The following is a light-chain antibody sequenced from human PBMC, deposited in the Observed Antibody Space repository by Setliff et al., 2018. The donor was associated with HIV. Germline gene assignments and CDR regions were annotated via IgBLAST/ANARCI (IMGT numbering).Light chain of an antibody. CDR1: SSDVGGYNY. V-gene: IGLV2-8*01. CDR2: EVS. CDR3: SSYAGSNNYV. Sequence: QSVLTQPASVSGSPGQSITISWNGTSSDVGGYNYVSWYQQHPGKAPKLMIYEVSKRPSGVPDRFSGSKSGNTASLTVSGLQAEDEADYYCSSYAGSNNYVFGTGTKVTVL. J-gene: IGLJ1*01.